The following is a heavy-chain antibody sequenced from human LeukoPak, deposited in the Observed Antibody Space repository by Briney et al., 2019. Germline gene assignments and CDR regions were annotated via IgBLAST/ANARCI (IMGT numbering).Heavy chain of an antibody. D-gene: IGHD4-17*01. CDR2: ITGGHYAT. V-gene: IGHV3-23*01. J-gene: IGHJ5*02. CDR3: TKDPNGDYIGAFDP. Sequence: GGSLRLSCAASGFGFSSFAMTWVRQAPGKGLEWVSSITGGHYATYNTDSVKGRFTISRDSAKNTLYLQMNSLRADDTAIYYCTKDPNGDYIGAFDPWGQGTLVTVSS. CDR1: GFGFSSFA.